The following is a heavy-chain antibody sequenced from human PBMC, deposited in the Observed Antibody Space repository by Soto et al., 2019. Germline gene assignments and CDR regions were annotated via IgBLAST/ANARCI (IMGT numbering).Heavy chain of an antibody. CDR3: AKALRFLEWPYYYYGMDV. D-gene: IGHD3-3*01. Sequence: GGSLRLSCAASGFTFSSYAMSWVRQAPGKGLEWVSAISGSGGSTYYADSVKGRFTISRDNSKNTLYPQMNSLRAEDTAVYYCAKALRFLEWPYYYYGMDVWGQGTTVTVSS. CDR2: ISGSGGST. J-gene: IGHJ6*02. V-gene: IGHV3-23*01. CDR1: GFTFSSYA.